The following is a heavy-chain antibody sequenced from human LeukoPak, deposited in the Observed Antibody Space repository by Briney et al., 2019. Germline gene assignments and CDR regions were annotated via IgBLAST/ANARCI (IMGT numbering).Heavy chain of an antibody. V-gene: IGHV5-51*01. Sequence: GSSLKISCEGSGDRFTNYWIGWVRQMPGEGLEWMRLIYPDDSDTRYSPSFQGQVTISADKSISTAYLQWSSLKASDTAMYYCAIGGDSTTSCYRCFDYGGQGTVVSVSS. CDR3: AIGGDSTTSCYRCFDY. CDR1: GDRFTNYW. D-gene: IGHD2-2*02. J-gene: IGHJ4*02. CDR2: IYPDDSDT.